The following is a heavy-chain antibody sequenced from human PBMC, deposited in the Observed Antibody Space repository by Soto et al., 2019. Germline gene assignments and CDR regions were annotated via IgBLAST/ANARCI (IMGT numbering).Heavy chain of an antibody. CDR3: ARDSYSSSWYSYFDL. D-gene: IGHD6-13*01. Sequence: QVQLQESGPRLVKPSETLSLTCTVSGGSISSYYWSWIRQPPGKGLEWIGYIYYSGSTNYNPTLKCRVTISVDTSKNQYSLKLSSVPAADTAVYYCARDSYSSSWYSYFDLWGRGTLVTVSS. J-gene: IGHJ2*01. CDR1: GGSISSYY. V-gene: IGHV4-59*01. CDR2: IYYSGST.